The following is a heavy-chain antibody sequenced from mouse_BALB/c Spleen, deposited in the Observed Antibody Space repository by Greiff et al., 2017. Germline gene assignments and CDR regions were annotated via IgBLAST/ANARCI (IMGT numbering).Heavy chain of an antibody. D-gene: IGHD1-1*01. Sequence: QVQLQQSGAELVRPGTSVKVSCKASGYAFTNYLIEWVKQRPGQGLEWIGVINPGSGGTNYNEKFKGKATLTADKSSSTAYMQLSSLTSDDSAVYFCARDYYGSRRYYFDYWGQGTTLTVSS. V-gene: IGHV1-54*01. J-gene: IGHJ2*01. CDR3: ARDYYGSRRYYFDY. CDR2: INPGSGGT. CDR1: GYAFTNYL.